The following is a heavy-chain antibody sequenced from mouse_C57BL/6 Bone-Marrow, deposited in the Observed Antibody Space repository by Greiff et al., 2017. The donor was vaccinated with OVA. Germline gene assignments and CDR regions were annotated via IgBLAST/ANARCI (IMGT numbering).Heavy chain of an antibody. CDR1: GFTFSDYY. CDR2: INYDGSST. D-gene: IGHD3-2*02. V-gene: IGHV5-16*01. CDR3: ARVAAQASYYFDY. Sequence: EVQVVESEGGLVQPGSSLKLSCTASGFTFSDYYMAWVRQVPEKGLEWVANINYDGSSTYYLDSLKSRFIISRDNAKNILYLQMSSLKSEDTATYYCARVAAQASYYFDYWGQGTTLTVSS. J-gene: IGHJ2*01.